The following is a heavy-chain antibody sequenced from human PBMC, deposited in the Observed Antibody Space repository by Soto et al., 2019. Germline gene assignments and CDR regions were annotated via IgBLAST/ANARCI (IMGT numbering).Heavy chain of an antibody. D-gene: IGHD4-4*01. V-gene: IGHV3-30-3*01. J-gene: IGHJ2*01. Sequence: QVQLVESGGGVVKPGRSLRLSCAASGFTFSIYAMHWVRQAPGKGLEWVAVISYDGSNKYYEDSVRGRFTISRDNSKNTLYLQLNSMRTEDTAVYYCARPLWRDDYNWGYFDLWGRGTLVTVSS. CDR1: GFTFSIYA. CDR3: ARPLWRDDYNWGYFDL. CDR2: ISYDGSNK.